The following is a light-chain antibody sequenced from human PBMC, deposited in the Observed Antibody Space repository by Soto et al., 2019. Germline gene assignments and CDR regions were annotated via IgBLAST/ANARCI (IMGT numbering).Light chain of an antibody. J-gene: IGKJ1*01. CDR3: QQYNNWPQT. CDR2: GAS. V-gene: IGKV3D-15*01. CDR1: HRVSSY. Sequence: EIVMTQSPATLSVSPGERVTLSCRASHRVSSYLAWYQQKPGQAPRLLIYGASTRATDIPARFSGSGSGTDFTLTISSLQSEDFAVYYCQQYNNWPQTFGQGTKVDIK.